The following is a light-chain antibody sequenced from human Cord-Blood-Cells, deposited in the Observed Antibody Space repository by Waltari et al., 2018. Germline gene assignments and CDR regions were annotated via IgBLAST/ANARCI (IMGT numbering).Light chain of an antibody. V-gene: IGLV4-69*01. CDR3: QTWGTGIQV. CDR1: SGHSSYA. J-gene: IGLJ3*02. Sequence: QLVLTQSPSASASLAASVKLTRTLSSGHSSYAIAWHQQQPEKGPRYLMKLNSDGSHSKGDGIPDRFSGSSSGAERYLTISSLQSEDEADYYCQTWGTGIQVFGGGTKLTVL. CDR2: LNSDGSH.